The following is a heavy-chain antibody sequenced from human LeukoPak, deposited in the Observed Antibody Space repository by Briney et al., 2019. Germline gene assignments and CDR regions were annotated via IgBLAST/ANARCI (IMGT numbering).Heavy chain of an antibody. CDR2: IYYSGST. Sequence: SQTLSLTCTVSGRSISSYYWTWIRQPPGKGLEWIGYIYYSGSTNYNPSLKSRVTISVDTSKNQFSLKLSSVTAADTAVYYCARYSYGLGLSFDYWGQGTLVTVSS. V-gene: IGHV4-59*01. CDR1: GRSISSYY. J-gene: IGHJ4*02. CDR3: ARYSYGLGLSFDY. D-gene: IGHD5-18*01.